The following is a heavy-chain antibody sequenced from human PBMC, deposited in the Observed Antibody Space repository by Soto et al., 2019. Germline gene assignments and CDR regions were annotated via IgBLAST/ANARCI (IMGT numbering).Heavy chain of an antibody. V-gene: IGHV3-7*04. J-gene: IGHJ4*02. D-gene: IGHD4-17*01. Sequence: EVQLVESGGGLVQPGGSLRLSCAASGFTLSSYWMSWVRQAPGKGLEWVANIKHDGSEKHYVDSVKGRFTISRDNAKNSLYLQMNSLRPEDTAVYYCAREHNGDYGDYWGQGTLVTVSS. CDR2: IKHDGSEK. CDR1: GFTLSSYW. CDR3: AREHNGDYGDY.